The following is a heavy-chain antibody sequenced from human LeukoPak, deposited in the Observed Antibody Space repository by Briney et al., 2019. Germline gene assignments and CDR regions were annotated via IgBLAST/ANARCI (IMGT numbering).Heavy chain of an antibody. CDR2: IIPIFGTA. CDR3: ATLSTNDYGDY. Sequence: SVKVSCKASGGTFSNYAITWVRQAPGRGLEWMGGIIPIFGTASYAQKFQGRVTITADESTSTAYMEVSSLRSEDTAVYYCATLSTNDYGDYWGQGTLVTVSS. CDR1: GGTFSNYA. D-gene: IGHD2-8*01. V-gene: IGHV1-69*01. J-gene: IGHJ4*02.